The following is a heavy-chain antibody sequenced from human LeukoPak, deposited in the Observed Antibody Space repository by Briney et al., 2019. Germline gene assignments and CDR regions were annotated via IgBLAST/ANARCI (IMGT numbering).Heavy chain of an antibody. J-gene: IGHJ4*02. CDR3: ARVGFGNTPHPIDY. CDR2: TYYRSKWYN. V-gene: IGHV6-1*01. CDR1: GDSVSSNSAT. Sequence: SQTLSLTCAISGDSVSSNSATWNWIRQSPSRGLEWLGRTYYRSKWYNDYAVSVKSRITINPDTSKNQFSLELSSVTAADTAVYYCARVGFGNTPHPIDYWGQGTLVTVSS. D-gene: IGHD4-23*01.